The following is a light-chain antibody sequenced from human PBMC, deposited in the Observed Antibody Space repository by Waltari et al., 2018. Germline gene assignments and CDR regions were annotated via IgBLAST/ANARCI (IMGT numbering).Light chain of an antibody. Sequence: QSALTQPRSVSGSPGQSVTISCTGTSGDVGGSNYVPWYQQKPGKAPKLMIYDVSERPSGVPDRFSGSKPGNTASLTISGLQADDEADYYCSSYVGSQTVVFGGGTKLTVL. J-gene: IGLJ2*01. CDR3: SSYVGSQTVV. CDR1: SGDVGGSNY. V-gene: IGLV2-11*01. CDR2: DVS.